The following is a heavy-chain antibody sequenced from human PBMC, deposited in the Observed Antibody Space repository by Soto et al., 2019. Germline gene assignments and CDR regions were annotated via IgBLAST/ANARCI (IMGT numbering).Heavy chain of an antibody. CDR3: ARDPYSSSHGSLRGGYGMDV. CDR1: GGSISSNY. J-gene: IGHJ6*02. Sequence: QVQLQESGPGLVKPSETLSLTCSVSGGSISSNYWSWIRQPPGKGLEWIGYIYYSGSTNYNPSLKRLVTISADTSKNQFSLKLSTVTAADTAVYYCARDPYSSSHGSLRGGYGMDVWGQGTTVTVSS. CDR2: IYYSGST. D-gene: IGHD6-13*01. V-gene: IGHV4-59*01.